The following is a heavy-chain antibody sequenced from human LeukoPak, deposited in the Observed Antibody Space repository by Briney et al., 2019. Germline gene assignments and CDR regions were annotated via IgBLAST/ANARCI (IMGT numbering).Heavy chain of an antibody. CDR1: GFSFGTYS. CDR2: IWYDGSNE. CDR3: ARDYNWGGYYYGMDV. V-gene: IGHV3-33*01. D-gene: IGHD7-27*01. Sequence: GGSLRLSCVVSGFSFGTYSMHWARQVPGKGLEWVAVIWYDGSNEDYADSVKGRFTISRDNSKNTLYLQMNSLRAEDTAVYYCARDYNWGGYYYGMDVWGQGTTVTVSS. J-gene: IGHJ6*02.